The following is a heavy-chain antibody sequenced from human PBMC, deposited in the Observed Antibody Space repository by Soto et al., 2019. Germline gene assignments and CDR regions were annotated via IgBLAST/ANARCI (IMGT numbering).Heavy chain of an antibody. Sequence: ASVKVSCKASGYTFTSYGISWVRQAPGQGLEWMGWISAYNGNTNYAQKLQGRVTMTTDTSTSTAYMELRSLRSDDTAVYYCARDYGDYPPTYYYYYGMDVWGQGTTVTVSS. CDR1: GYTFTSYG. CDR2: ISAYNGNT. D-gene: IGHD4-17*01. J-gene: IGHJ6*02. V-gene: IGHV1-18*01. CDR3: ARDYGDYPPTYYYYYGMDV.